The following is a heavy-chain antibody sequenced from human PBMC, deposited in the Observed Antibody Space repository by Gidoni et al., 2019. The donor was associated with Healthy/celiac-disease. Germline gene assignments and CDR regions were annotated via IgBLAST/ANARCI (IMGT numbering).Heavy chain of an antibody. CDR1: YG. D-gene: IGHD2-15*01. J-gene: IGHJ4*02. CDR3: ARGRVAEHYFAY. V-gene: IGHV1-18*01. Sequence: YGIRWVRQAPGQGLEWMGWISAYNGNTNYAQKLQGRVTMTTDTSTSTAYIELRSLRSDDTAVYYCARGRVAEHYFAYWGQVTLVTVSS. CDR2: ISAYNGNT.